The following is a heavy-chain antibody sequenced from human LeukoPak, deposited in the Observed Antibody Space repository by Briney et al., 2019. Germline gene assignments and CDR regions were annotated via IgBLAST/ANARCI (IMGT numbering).Heavy chain of an antibody. D-gene: IGHD3-16*01. CDR2: ISGSGGST. Sequence: GGSLRLSCAASGFTFSSYAMSWVRQAPGKGLEWVSAISGSGGSTYYADSVKGRFTISRDNSKNTLYLQMNSLRAEDTAVYYCAKARFYDYVWGSSDDAFDIWGQGTMVTVSS. CDR3: AKARFYDYVWGSSDDAFDI. CDR1: GFTFSSYA. J-gene: IGHJ3*02. V-gene: IGHV3-23*01.